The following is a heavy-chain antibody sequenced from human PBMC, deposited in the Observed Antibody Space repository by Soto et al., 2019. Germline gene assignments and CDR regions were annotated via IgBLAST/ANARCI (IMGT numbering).Heavy chain of an antibody. CDR2: VSYSGST. V-gene: IGHV4-61*05. J-gene: IGHJ4*02. Sequence: SETLSLTCTVSGGSISSSSYYWGWIRQPPGKGLEWMGYVSYSGSTSYNPSVKSRVTISIDTSKNQFSLKLTSVTAADTAVYYCSSQLGKSSSHFDNWGQGSLVTVSS. CDR3: SSQLGKSSSHFDN. CDR1: GGSISSSSYY. D-gene: IGHD1-26*01.